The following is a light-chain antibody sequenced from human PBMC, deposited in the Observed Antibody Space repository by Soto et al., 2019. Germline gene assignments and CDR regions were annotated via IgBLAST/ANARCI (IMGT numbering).Light chain of an antibody. V-gene: IGKV3-20*01. J-gene: IGKJ2*01. CDR1: QSVSSSY. CDR3: QQYGSSLAT. CDR2: GAS. Sequence: EIVLTQSPGTLSLSPGERATLSCRASQSVSSSYLAWYQQKPGQAPRLLIYGASSRATGIPDRFSGSGSGTDFTLTISRMKPEDGAVYYCQQYGSSLATFGQGTKLEI.